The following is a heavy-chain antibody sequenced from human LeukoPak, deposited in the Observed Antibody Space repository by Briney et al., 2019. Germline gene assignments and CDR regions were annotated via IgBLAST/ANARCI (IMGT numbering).Heavy chain of an antibody. CDR1: TNTFSSV. CDR3: AKSGRNWAYLEY. CDR2: ISYDGSKK. V-gene: IGHV3-30*18. J-gene: IGHJ4*02. Sequence: GRSLRLSYAASTNTFSSVHWVRQAPGKGLEWVGVISYDGSKKYYADSVRGRFTISRDSSKNTLYLQMNSLRAEDTAVYYCAKSGRNWAYLEYWGQGTLVTVSS. D-gene: IGHD7-27*01.